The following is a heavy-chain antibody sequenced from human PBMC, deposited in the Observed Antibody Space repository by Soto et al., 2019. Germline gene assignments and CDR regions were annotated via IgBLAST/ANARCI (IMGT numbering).Heavy chain of an antibody. V-gene: IGHV1-46*01. J-gene: IGHJ5*02. CDR3: ARVVVPTTVTTSNWFDP. D-gene: IGHD4-17*01. Sequence: GPSVKVSCKASGYTFTTYNMHWVRQAPGQGLEWMGIINPSGGSTNYAQRFQGRVTMTSDTSTSTVYMELSSLRTDDTAVYYCARVVVPTTVTTSNWFDPWGQGTLVTVSS. CDR1: GYTFTTYN. CDR2: INPSGGST.